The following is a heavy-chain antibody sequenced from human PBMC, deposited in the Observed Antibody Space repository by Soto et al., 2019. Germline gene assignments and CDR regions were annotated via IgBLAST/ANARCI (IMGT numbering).Heavy chain of an antibody. J-gene: IGHJ6*02. D-gene: IGHD5-12*01. CDR1: GFTLSRYG. CDR2: IWYDGGTT. Sequence: PGGSLRLSCVASGFTLSRYGMHWVRQAPGKGLEWVAVIWYDGGTTDYAAPVKGRFTISRDDSKNTLYLQMNSLKTEDTAVYYCSQGIVATIGGGYYYGLDVWGQGTTVTVSS. V-gene: IGHV3-33*01. CDR3: SQGIVATIGGGYYYGLDV.